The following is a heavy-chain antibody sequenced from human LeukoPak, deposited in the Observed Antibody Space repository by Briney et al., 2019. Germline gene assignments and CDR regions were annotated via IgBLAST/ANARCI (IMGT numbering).Heavy chain of an antibody. CDR2: IWYDGSNK. D-gene: IGHD3-10*01. J-gene: IGHJ4*02. CDR3: ARDLLLWFGEIHPWPDY. V-gene: IGHV3-33*01. Sequence: GGSLRLSCAASGFTFSSYGMHWVRQAPGKGLEWVAVIWYDGSNKYYADSVKGRFTISRDNSKNTLYLQMNSLRAEDTAVYYCARDLLLWFGEIHPWPDYWGQGTLVTVSS. CDR1: GFTFSSYG.